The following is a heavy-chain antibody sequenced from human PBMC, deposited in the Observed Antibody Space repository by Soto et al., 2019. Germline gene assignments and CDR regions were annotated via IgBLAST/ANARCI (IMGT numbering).Heavy chain of an antibody. Sequence: SETLSLTCTVSGGSISSSSYYWGWIRQPPGKRLEWIGSIYYSGSTYYNPSLKSRVTISVDTSKNQFSLKLSSVTAVDSVVYFCSRQVRGVIYGWFDPGGQGTLVTVSS. J-gene: IGHJ5*02. CDR2: IYYSGST. V-gene: IGHV4-39*01. CDR3: SRQVRGVIYGWFDP. D-gene: IGHD3-10*01. CDR1: GGSISSSSYY.